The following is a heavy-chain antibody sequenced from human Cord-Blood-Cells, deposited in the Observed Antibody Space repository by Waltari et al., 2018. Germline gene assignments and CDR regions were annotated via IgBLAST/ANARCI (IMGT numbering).Heavy chain of an antibody. Sequence: QVQLQQWGAGLLKPSETLSLTCAVYGGSFSGYYWSWIRQPPGKGLEWIGEINHSGNTNYNPPLKSRVTISVDTSKNLFSLKLSSVTAADTAVYYCARAPRTDPGWFDPWGQGTLVTGSS. CDR1: GGSFSGYY. D-gene: IGHD1-1*01. CDR2: INHSGNT. CDR3: ARAPRTDPGWFDP. J-gene: IGHJ5*02. V-gene: IGHV4-34*01.